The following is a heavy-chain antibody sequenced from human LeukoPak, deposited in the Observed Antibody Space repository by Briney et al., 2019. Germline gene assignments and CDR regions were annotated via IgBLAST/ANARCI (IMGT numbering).Heavy chain of an antibody. Sequence: GGSLRLSCAASGFTFSNFWMSWVRQAPGKGLEWVANIKQDGSEKYYVDSVKGRFTISRDNAKDSVYLQMNSLRAEDTAVYYCARDPDSSGWTNYFDYWGQGTLVTVSS. J-gene: IGHJ4*02. CDR2: IKQDGSEK. D-gene: IGHD6-19*01. CDR1: GFTFSNFW. CDR3: ARDPDSSGWTNYFDY. V-gene: IGHV3-7*01.